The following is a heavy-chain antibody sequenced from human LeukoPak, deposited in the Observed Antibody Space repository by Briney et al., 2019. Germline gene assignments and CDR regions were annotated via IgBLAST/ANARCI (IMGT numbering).Heavy chain of an antibody. CDR2: IYHSGST. CDR1: GYSMRSGYY. Sequence: PSETLSLTCTVSGYSMRSGYYWGWIRLAPGKGLEWIGSIYHSGSTYYNLSPRRRVIMSVDTSKNQFSLKVNSVTAADTAIYYCARSHIVVVPAGRGSRYFYMDVWGRGTTVAVSS. D-gene: IGHD2-2*01. J-gene: IGHJ6*03. V-gene: IGHV4-38-2*02. CDR3: ARSHIVVVPAGRGSRYFYMDV.